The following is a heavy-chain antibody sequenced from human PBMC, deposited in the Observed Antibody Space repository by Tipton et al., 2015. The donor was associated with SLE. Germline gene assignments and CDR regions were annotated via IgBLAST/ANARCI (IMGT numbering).Heavy chain of an antibody. CDR3: ARETPIRAAAAGTIDY. CDR1: GGSISSSSYY. J-gene: IGHJ4*02. V-gene: IGHV4-39*07. CDR2: IYYSGST. D-gene: IGHD6-13*01. Sequence: TLSLTCTVSGGSISSSSYYWGWIRQPPGNGLEWIGSIYYSGSTYYNPSLKSRVTISVDTSKNQFSLKLSSVTAADTAVYYCARETPIRAAAAGTIDYWGQGTLVTVSS.